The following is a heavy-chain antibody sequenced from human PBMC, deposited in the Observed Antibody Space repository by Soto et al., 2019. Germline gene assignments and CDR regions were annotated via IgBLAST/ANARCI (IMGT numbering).Heavy chain of an antibody. D-gene: IGHD6-19*01. J-gene: IGHJ6*02. CDR1: GYTFTGCY. CDR2: INPNSGGT. Sequence: ASVKVSCKASGYTFTGCYMHWVRQAPGQGLEWMGWINPNSGGTNYAQKFQGRVTMTRDTSISTAYMELSRLRSDDTAVYYCARFPAVAAYYYYGMDVWGQGTTVTVSS. CDR3: ARFPAVAAYYYYGMDV. V-gene: IGHV1-2*02.